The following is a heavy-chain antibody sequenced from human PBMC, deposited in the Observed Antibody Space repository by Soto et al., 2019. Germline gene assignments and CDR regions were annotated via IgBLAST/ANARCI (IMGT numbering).Heavy chain of an antibody. CDR1: GFTFSNYW. V-gene: IGHV3-74*01. CDR3: GRGASGSYRLDY. Sequence: EVQLVQSGGGVVQPGGSLRLSCAASGFTFSNYWMHWVRQAPGKGLVWVSSINGDGTGTNYADSVKGQFTISRDNAKNTLYLQMNSLRAADTAVYYCGRGASGSYRLDYWGQGTLVTVSS. CDR2: INGDGTGT. D-gene: IGHD3-10*01. J-gene: IGHJ4*02.